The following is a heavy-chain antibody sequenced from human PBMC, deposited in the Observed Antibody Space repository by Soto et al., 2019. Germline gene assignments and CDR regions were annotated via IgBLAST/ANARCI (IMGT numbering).Heavy chain of an antibody. Sequence: GESLKISCKTSGYTFTNYWIGWVRQMSGKGLEWMGIIDPGKTDIRYSPSFQGQVTISADKSISTAYLQWDSLKASDTAMYYCARRTGYDRIDPWGQGTLVTVSS. CDR2: IDPGKTDI. V-gene: IGHV5-51*01. J-gene: IGHJ5*02. D-gene: IGHD5-12*01. CDR1: GYTFTNYW. CDR3: ARRTGYDRIDP.